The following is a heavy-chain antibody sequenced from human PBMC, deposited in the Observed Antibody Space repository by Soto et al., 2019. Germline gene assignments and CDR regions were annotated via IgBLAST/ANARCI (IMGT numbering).Heavy chain of an antibody. J-gene: IGHJ4*02. V-gene: IGHV4-4*02. CDR1: GGSIDDNKG. D-gene: IGHD6-19*01. CDR2: IYDSGNT. Sequence: SETLSLTCAVSGGSIDDNKGWSWVRQPPGKGLEWIGEIYDSGNTNYNPSLKSRVTISVDKSKNQFSLKLSSVTAADTAVYYCARVSVAGTRFDYWGQGTLVTVSS. CDR3: ARVSVAGTRFDY.